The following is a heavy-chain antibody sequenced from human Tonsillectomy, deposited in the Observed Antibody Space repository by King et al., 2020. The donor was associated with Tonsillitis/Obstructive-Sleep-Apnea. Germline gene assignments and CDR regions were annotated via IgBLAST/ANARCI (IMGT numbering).Heavy chain of an antibody. D-gene: IGHD3-22*01. J-gene: IGHJ5*02. V-gene: IGHV3-33*01. Sequence: VQLVESGGGVVRPGRSLRLSCAASGFTFGSYGMHWVRQAPGKGLEWVAVIWYDGSNKYYGDSVKGRLTISRDNSKNKLYLQMNSLRAEDTAVYYCARVSGYYEGWFDPWGQGTLVTVSS. CDR3: ARVSGYYEGWFDP. CDR1: GFTFGSYG. CDR2: IWYDGSNK.